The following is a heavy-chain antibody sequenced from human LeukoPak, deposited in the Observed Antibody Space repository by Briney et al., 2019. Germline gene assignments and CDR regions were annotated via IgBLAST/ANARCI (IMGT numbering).Heavy chain of an antibody. CDR2: IGYRDGSI. CDR3: AKSWGSTRPYYNYMDV. CDR1: GFTFSSYS. V-gene: IGHV3-23*01. Sequence: GGSLRLSCAASGFTFSSYSMNWVRQAPGKGLEWVSIIGYRDGSIYHAYSVKGRFTISRDNSKNTLSLQMNGLRPEDTAVYYCAKSWGSTRPYYNYMDVWGKGTTVTVSS. J-gene: IGHJ6*03. D-gene: IGHD1-26*01.